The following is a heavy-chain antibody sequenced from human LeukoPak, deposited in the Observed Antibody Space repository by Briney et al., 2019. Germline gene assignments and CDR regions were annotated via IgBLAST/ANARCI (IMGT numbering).Heavy chain of an antibody. CDR1: GFTFISYA. Sequence: GGSLRLSCVASGFTFISYAMSWVRQAPGKGLEWVSAISGRGGSTYYADSVKGRFTISRDNSKNTLYLQMNSLRAEDTAVYYCAKESSWYGDYYYYGVDVWGQGTTVTVSS. D-gene: IGHD6-13*01. CDR3: AKESSWYGDYYYYGVDV. V-gene: IGHV3-23*01. CDR2: ISGRGGST. J-gene: IGHJ6*02.